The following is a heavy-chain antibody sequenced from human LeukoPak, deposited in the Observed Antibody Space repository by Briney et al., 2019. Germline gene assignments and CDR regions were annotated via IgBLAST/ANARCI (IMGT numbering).Heavy chain of an antibody. V-gene: IGHV3-48*01. CDR2: ISTGGSSI. Sequence: PGGYLRLSCAASEFTFNSYSMNWVRQAPGKGLEWVSYISTGGSSIYYADSVRGRFTSSRDNAKSSLYLQMNSLRGDDTGVYYCARDRGADYGDFDYWGQGTLVTVSS. CDR3: ARDRGADYGDFDY. CDR1: EFTFNSYS. J-gene: IGHJ4*02. D-gene: IGHD3-10*01.